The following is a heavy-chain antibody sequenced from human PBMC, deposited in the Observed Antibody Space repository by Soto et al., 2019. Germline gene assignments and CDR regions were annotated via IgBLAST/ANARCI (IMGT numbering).Heavy chain of an antibody. CDR1: GFTFSNAW. CDR2: IKSKTDGGTT. D-gene: IGHD2-15*01. J-gene: IGHJ3*02. CDR3: TTDAPIVAFDI. Sequence: GGSLRLSCAASGFTFSNAWMSWVRQAPGKGLEWVGRIKSKTDGGTTDYAAPVKGRFTISRDDSKNALYLQMNSLKTEDTAVYYCTTDAPIVAFDIWGQGTMVTVSS. V-gene: IGHV3-15*01.